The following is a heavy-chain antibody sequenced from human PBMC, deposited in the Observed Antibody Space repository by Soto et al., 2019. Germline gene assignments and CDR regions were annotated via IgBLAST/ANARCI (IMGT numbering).Heavy chain of an antibody. Sequence: EVQLLESGGGLVQPGGSLRLSCAASGFTFSTYVITWVRQAPGKGLEWVSAISGSGVTIYYADSVKGRFTISRDNSKNTLYLQMNSLRVEDTAVYYCAKDRIVGATTAFAFDIWGQGTMVTVSS. D-gene: IGHD1-26*01. J-gene: IGHJ3*02. CDR2: ISGSGVTI. CDR3: AKDRIVGATTAFAFDI. V-gene: IGHV3-23*01. CDR1: GFTFSTYV.